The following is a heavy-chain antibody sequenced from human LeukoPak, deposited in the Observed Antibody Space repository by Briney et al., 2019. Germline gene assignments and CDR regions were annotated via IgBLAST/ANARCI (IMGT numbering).Heavy chain of an antibody. Sequence: GGSLRLSCAASGFTVSSNYMSWVRQAPGKGLEWVSVIYSGGSTYYADSVKGRFTISRDNSKNTLYLQMNSLRAEDTAVYYCARQPLSPHLQEGNYWGQGTLVTVSS. V-gene: IGHV3-66*04. CDR3: ARQPLSPHLQEGNY. J-gene: IGHJ4*02. D-gene: IGHD5-24*01. CDR2: IYSGGST. CDR1: GFTVSSNY.